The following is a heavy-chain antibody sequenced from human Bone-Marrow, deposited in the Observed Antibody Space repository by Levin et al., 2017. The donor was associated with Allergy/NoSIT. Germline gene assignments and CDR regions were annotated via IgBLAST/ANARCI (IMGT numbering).Heavy chain of an antibody. CDR1: GFTFSRFA. J-gene: IGHJ4*02. CDR3: MTDGEGGYSGYS. D-gene: IGHD5-12*01. V-gene: IGHV3-30-3*01. CDR2: ISYDGTEK. Sequence: GGSLRLSCAASGFTFSRFAVHWVRQAPGKGLQWVSIISYDGTEKHYADSVKGRFTISRDNSNNTLYLQMNSLRAEDTAVYYCMTDGEGGYSGYSWGQGTLVTVSS.